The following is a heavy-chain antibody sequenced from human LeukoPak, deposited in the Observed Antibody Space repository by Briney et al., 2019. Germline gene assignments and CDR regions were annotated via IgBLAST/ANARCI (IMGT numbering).Heavy chain of an antibody. V-gene: IGHV3-48*02. CDR2: ISSSGSTI. CDR3: ARDRDSGDYTAAPGDY. Sequence: GGSLRVSCAASGFTFSSYSMNWVRQAPGKGLEWISYISSSGSTINYADSVKGRFTISRDSAKNSLYLQMNSLRDEDTAAYYCARDRDSGDYTAAPGDYWGQGTLVTVSS. J-gene: IGHJ4*02. CDR1: GFTFSSYS. D-gene: IGHD4-17*01.